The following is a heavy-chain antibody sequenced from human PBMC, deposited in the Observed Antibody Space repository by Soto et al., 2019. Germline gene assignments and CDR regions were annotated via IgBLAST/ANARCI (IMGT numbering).Heavy chain of an antibody. CDR2: IIPIFGTA. D-gene: IGHD4-17*01. CDR3: ARSPTTVVNYYYDYGMDV. V-gene: IGHV1-69*12. J-gene: IGHJ6*02. Sequence: QVQLVQSGAEVKKPGSSVKVSCKASGGTFSSYAISWVRQAPGQGLEWMGGIIPIFGTANYAQKFQGRVTITADESTSTAYMELSSLRSEDTDVYYCARSPTTVVNYYYDYGMDVWGQGTTVTVSS. CDR1: GGTFSSYA.